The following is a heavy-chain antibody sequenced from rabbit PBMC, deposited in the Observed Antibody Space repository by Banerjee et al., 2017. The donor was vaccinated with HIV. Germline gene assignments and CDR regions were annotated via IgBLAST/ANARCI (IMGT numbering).Heavy chain of an antibody. J-gene: IGHJ4*01. V-gene: IGHV1S47*01. D-gene: IGHD4-2*01. CDR1: GIDFSSSYW. CDR2: IYPAYGAT. CDR3: ARGLLIGDL. Sequence: QEQLVESGGGLVTLGGSLKLTCKASGIDFSSSYWISWVRQAPGKGLEWIGCIYPAYGATDYASWVNGRFTISLDNAQNTVFLQMTSLTAADTATYFCARGLLIGDLWGQGTLVTVS.